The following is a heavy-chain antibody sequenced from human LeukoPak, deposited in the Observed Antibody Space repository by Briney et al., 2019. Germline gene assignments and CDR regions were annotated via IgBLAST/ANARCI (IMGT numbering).Heavy chain of an antibody. V-gene: IGHV3-11*01. J-gene: IGHJ5*02. CDR3: ARDRVSSWYVGVYGWFDP. Sequence: GGSLRLSCAASGFTFSDYYMSWIRQAPGKGLEWVSYISSSGSTIYYADSVKGRFTISRDNAKNSLYLQMNSLRAEDTAVYYCARDRVSSWYVGVYGWFDPWGQGTLVTVSS. D-gene: IGHD6-13*01. CDR1: GFTFSDYY. CDR2: ISSSGSTI.